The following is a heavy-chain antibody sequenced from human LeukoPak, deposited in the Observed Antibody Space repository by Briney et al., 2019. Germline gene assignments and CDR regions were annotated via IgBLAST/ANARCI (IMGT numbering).Heavy chain of an antibody. D-gene: IGHD3-10*01. J-gene: IGHJ4*02. Sequence: KSSETLSLTCAVYGGSFSGYYWSWIRQPPGKGLEWIGEINHSGSTNYNPSLKSRVTISVDTSKNQFSLKLSSVTAADTAVYYCARGRYYGSGSYPIRRGSYDFDYWGQGTLVNISS. CDR1: GGSFSGYY. V-gene: IGHV4-34*01. CDR2: INHSGST. CDR3: ARGRYYGSGSYPIRRGSYDFDY.